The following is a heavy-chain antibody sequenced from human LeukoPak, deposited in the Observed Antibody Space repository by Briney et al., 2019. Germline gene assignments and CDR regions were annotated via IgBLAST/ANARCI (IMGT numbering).Heavy chain of an antibody. CDR2: ISAGGETT. CDR3: AKSAWFGDAPDGDF. V-gene: IGHV3-23*01. J-gene: IGHJ4*02. D-gene: IGHD3-10*01. Sequence: TGGSLRLSCAASGFTFSSSAMSWVRHAPGKGLEWVSAISAGGETTYYADSLKGRFTISRDNSKSILYLQMNSLRADDTALYYCAKSAWFGDAPDGDFWGQGILVTVSS. CDR1: GFTFSSSA.